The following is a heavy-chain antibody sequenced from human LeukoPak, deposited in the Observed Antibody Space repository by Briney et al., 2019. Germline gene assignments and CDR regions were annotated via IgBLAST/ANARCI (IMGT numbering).Heavy chain of an antibody. CDR3: VRDRGISFYFDY. CDR1: GFTFSSYA. J-gene: IGHJ4*02. D-gene: IGHD3-16*02. CDR2: ISYDGSNK. V-gene: IGHV3-30*04. Sequence: TGGSLRLSCAASGFTFSSYAMHWVRQAPGKGLEWVAVISYDGSNKYYADSVKGRFTISRDNSKNTLYLQMNSLRAEDTAVYYCVRDRGISFYFDYWGQGTLVTVSS.